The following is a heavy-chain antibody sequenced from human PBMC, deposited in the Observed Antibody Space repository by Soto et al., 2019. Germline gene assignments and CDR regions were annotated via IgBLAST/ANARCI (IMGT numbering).Heavy chain of an antibody. CDR1: GGSISIRSYY. V-gene: IGHV4-39*01. Sequence: SETLSLTCNVSGGSISIRSYYWGWIRQPPGKGLEWIGSIYYSGRTYYNPSLKSRVTVSVDTSKNQFSLKLTSVTAADTAVYYCATLDYGDGEEYYGVDVWGQGTTVTVSS. CDR3: ATLDYGDGEEYYGVDV. J-gene: IGHJ6*02. D-gene: IGHD4-17*01. CDR2: IYYSGRT.